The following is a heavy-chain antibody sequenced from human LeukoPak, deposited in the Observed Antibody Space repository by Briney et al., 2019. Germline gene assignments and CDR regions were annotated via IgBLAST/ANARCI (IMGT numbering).Heavy chain of an antibody. V-gene: IGHV3-7*01. Sequence: GGSLRLSCAASGFTFSSFWMNWVRQAPGKGLEWVANIKRDGSEKYYVDSVKGRFTISRDNAKNSLYLQMNSLRAEDTAVYYCARDDSGDEYFQHWGQGTLVTVSS. J-gene: IGHJ1*01. CDR2: IKRDGSEK. D-gene: IGHD4-17*01. CDR1: GFTFSSFW. CDR3: ARDDSGDEYFQH.